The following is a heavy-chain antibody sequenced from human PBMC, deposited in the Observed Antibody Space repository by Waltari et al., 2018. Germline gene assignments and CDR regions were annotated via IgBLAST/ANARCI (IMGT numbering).Heavy chain of an antibody. V-gene: IGHV3-15*01. CDR1: GFTFSTIW. J-gene: IGHJ4*02. D-gene: IGHD3-3*01. Sequence: EVQLVESGGNLVKAGGSLRLSCEVPGFTFSTIWLSWVRQAPGKGLEWVGRIKSKIDGGTTDYAAPVSGRFRISRDDSKNMFYLEMDSLKTEDTAVYFCAGGPGTYWSGLLDYWGPGTLVTVAS. CDR2: IKSKIDGGTT. CDR3: AGGPGTYWSGLLDY.